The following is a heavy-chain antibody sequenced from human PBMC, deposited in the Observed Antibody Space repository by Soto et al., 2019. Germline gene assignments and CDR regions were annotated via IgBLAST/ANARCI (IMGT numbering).Heavy chain of an antibody. Sequence: EVRLLESGGGLVQPGGSLRLSCEASGFTFSNFGMDWVRRAPGKGLEWISFISGAGDTTYYADSVKCRFIISRDNSKNDLYLQMNSLRTEDTAIYFCAKSFTQSNVWRAYRHKTHFDYWGQGALVTVTS. CDR1: GFTFSNFG. J-gene: IGHJ4*02. CDR2: ISGAGDTT. V-gene: IGHV3-23*01. D-gene: IGHD3-16*02. CDR3: AKSFTQSNVWRAYRHKTHFDY.